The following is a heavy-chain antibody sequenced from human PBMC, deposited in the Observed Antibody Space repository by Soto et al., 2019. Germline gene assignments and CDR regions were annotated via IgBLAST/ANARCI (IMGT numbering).Heavy chain of an antibody. J-gene: IGHJ4*02. Sequence: GGSLRLSCAASGFTFSDYYMSWIRQAPGKGLGWVSYIGSSSSYTKFADSVKGRFTISRDNAKNSLYLQMNSLRAEDTAVYYCARGAYGSGRDYFDYWGQGTLVTVSS. CDR3: ARGAYGSGRDYFDY. D-gene: IGHD3-10*01. CDR2: IGSSSSYT. CDR1: GFTFSDYY. V-gene: IGHV3-11*06.